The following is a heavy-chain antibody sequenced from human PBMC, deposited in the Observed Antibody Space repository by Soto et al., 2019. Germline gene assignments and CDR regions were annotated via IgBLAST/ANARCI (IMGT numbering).Heavy chain of an antibody. CDR1: GGSLRGHY. V-gene: IGHV4-34*01. J-gene: IGHJ4*02. Sequence: PSETLSLTCNVSGGSLRGHYWSWIRQSPEKGLEWIGEINHSGFTNYNPTLKSRVTTSRDASKNQFSLRLSSMTAADSAVYFCARAAVKLGATLFDSWGQGTLVTVSS. CDR2: INHSGFT. CDR3: ARAAVKLGATLFDS. D-gene: IGHD1-26*01.